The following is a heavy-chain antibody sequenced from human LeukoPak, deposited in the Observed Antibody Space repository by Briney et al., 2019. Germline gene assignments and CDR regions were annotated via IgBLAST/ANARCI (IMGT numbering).Heavy chain of an antibody. D-gene: IGHD3-10*01. CDR2: IYYSGNT. J-gene: IGHJ5*02. Sequence: SQTLSLTCTVSGDSISSGLYYSGWIRRTPGNWLEWIGSIYYSGNTYYNPSLKSRVSISIDTSNNQFSLRLTSVTAADTAVYYCARQPKSCARGVFITGKACWFDPWGQGTLVTVSS. CDR1: GDSISSGLYY. V-gene: IGHV4-39*01. CDR3: ARQPKSCARGVFITGKACWFDP.